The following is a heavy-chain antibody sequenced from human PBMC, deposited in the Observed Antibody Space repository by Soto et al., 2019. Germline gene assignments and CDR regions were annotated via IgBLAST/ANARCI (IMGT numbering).Heavy chain of an antibody. J-gene: IGHJ6*02. CDR2: TYYRSKWYN. Sequence: PSRTLSLTCAISVDSASSNSAAWNWIRQSPSRGLEWRGRTYYRSKWYNDYAVSVKSRITINPDTSKNQFSLQLNSVTPEDTAVYYCARASYGSVSYYYYYHGMDVWGQGTTVTVSS. CDR3: ARASYGSVSYYYYYHGMDV. D-gene: IGHD3-10*01. V-gene: IGHV6-1*01. CDR1: VDSASSNSAA.